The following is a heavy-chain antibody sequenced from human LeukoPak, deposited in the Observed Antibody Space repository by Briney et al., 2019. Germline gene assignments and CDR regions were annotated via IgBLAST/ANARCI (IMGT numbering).Heavy chain of an antibody. CDR2: IYHSGST. D-gene: IGHD3-22*01. V-gene: IGHV4-38-2*02. CDR3: AFSDDYYDSSGLEY. J-gene: IGHJ4*02. CDR1: GYSISSGYY. Sequence: SETLSLTCTVSGYSISSGYYWGWIRQPPGKGLEWIGSIYHSGSTYYNPSLKSRVTISVDTSKNQFSLKLSSVTAADTAVYYCAFSDDYYDSSGLEYWGQGTLVTVSS.